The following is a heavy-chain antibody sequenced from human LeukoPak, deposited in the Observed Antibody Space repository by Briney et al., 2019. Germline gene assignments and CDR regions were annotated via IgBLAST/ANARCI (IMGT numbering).Heavy chain of an antibody. Sequence: ASVKVSCKASGYTFTGYYMHWVRQAPGQGLEWMGWINPNSGGTNYAQKFQGRVTMTRDTSISTAYMELSRLRSDDTAVYYCARGGWHYDFWSGNYMDVWGKGTTVIVSS. CDR3: ARGGWHYDFWSGNYMDV. CDR1: GYTFTGYY. CDR2: INPNSGGT. V-gene: IGHV1-2*02. J-gene: IGHJ6*03. D-gene: IGHD3-3*01.